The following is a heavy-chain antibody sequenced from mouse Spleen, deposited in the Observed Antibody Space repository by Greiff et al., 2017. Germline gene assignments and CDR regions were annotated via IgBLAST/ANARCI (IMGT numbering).Heavy chain of an antibody. V-gene: IGHV1-64*01. CDR1: GYTFTSYW. Sequence: VKLQQPGAELVKPGASVKLSCKASGYTFTSYWMHWVKQRPGQGLEWIGMIHPNSGSTNYNEKFKSKATLTVDKSSSTAYMQLSSLTSEDSAVYYCARVVYWYFDVWGTGTTVTVSS. CDR3: ARVVYWYFDV. D-gene: IGHD1-1*02. CDR2: IHPNSGST. J-gene: IGHJ1*03.